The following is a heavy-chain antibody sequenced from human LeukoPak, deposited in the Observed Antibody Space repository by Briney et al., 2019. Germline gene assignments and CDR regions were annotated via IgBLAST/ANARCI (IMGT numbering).Heavy chain of an antibody. CDR3: ARDRNYFDY. J-gene: IGHJ4*02. CDR2: VNPNSGGT. CDR1: GYTYTRYN. V-gene: IGHV1-2*02. Sequence: GASVKVSFKASGYTYTRYNIHWVRQARGKELECMGWVNPNSGGTNYAQKFQGRVTMTRHTFISTAYMELSRLRSDDTAVYYCARDRNYFDYWGQGTLVTVSS.